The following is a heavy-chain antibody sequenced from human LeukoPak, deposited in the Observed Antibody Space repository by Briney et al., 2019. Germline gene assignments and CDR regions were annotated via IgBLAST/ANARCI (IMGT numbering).Heavy chain of an antibody. V-gene: IGHV4-34*01. CDR3: ARGVIAAAGTVFDY. CDR1: GGSFSGYY. Sequence: SETLSLTCAVYGGSFSGYYWSWIRQPPGKGLEWIGEINHSGSTNYNPSIKSRVTMSVDTSKNQFSLKLSSVTAADTAVYYCARGVIAAAGTVFDYWGQGTLVTVSS. J-gene: IGHJ4*02. CDR2: INHSGST. D-gene: IGHD6-13*01.